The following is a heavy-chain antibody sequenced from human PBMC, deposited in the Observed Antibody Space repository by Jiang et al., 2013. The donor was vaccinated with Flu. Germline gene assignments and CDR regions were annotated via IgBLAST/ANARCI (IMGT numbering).Heavy chain of an antibody. D-gene: IGHD2-2*01. V-gene: IGHV5-51*01. CDR3: ARHPSLGTSANSRFDP. Sequence: VKKPGESLKISCKGSGYSFTSYWIGWVRQMPGKGLEWMGIIYPGDSDTRYSPSFQGQVTISADKSISTAYLQWSSLKASDTAMYYCARHPSLGTSANSRFDPWGQGTLVTVSS. CDR1: GYSFTSYW. CDR2: IYPGDSDT. J-gene: IGHJ5*02.